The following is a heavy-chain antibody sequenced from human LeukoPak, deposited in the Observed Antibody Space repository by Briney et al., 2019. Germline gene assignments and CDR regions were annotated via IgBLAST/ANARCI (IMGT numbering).Heavy chain of an antibody. CDR1: GYSFTNYW. Sequence: KPGESLKISCKASGYSFTNYWIGWVRQMPGKGLEWMGIIYPGDSDTRHSPSFQGQVTISADKSISTAYLQWSSLKASDTAMYYCARRTVADTGGYYFDYWGQGTLVTVSS. CDR2: IYPGDSDT. V-gene: IGHV5-51*01. J-gene: IGHJ4*02. CDR3: ARRTVADTGGYYFDY. D-gene: IGHD6-19*01.